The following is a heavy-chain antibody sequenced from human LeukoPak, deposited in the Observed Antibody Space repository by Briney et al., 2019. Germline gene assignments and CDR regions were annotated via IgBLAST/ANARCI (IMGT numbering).Heavy chain of an antibody. CDR2: ISTSSSYI. J-gene: IGHJ3*02. Sequence: GGSLRLSCAASGFTFSSHTMSWVRQAPGKGLEWVSSISTSSSYIYYADSVKGRLTISRDNAKNSLHLQMNSLRAEDTALYYCARVRPGQWLLRDAFDIWGQGTMVTVSS. CDR3: ARVRPGQWLLRDAFDI. D-gene: IGHD6-19*01. CDR1: GFTFSSHT. V-gene: IGHV3-21*01.